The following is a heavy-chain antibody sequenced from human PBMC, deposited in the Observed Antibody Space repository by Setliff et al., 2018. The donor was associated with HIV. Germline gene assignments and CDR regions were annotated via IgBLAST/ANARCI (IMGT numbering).Heavy chain of an antibody. V-gene: IGHV3-23*01. CDR1: GFTFSAYA. D-gene: IGHD3-16*01. CDR3: AKAWGSGYPSFESALMFDV. J-gene: IGHJ4*02. CDR2: TTSNGRTT. Sequence: GGSLRLSCVGSGFTFSAYAMTWVRQAPGKGLEWVSATTSNGRTTDYAESVRGRFILSRDNSGNTLYLQMTSLRAEDTATYYCAKAWGSGYPSFESALMFDVWGQGTLVTVSS.